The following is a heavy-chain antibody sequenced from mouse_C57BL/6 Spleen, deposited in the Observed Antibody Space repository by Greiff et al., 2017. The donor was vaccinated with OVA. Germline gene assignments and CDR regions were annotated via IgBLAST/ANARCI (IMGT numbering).Heavy chain of an antibody. V-gene: IGHV5-17*01. CDR2: ISSGSSTI. D-gene: IGHD1-1*01. Sequence: EVKLVESGGGLVKPGGSLKLSCAASGFTFSDYGMHWVRQAPEKGLEWVAYISSGSSTIYYADTVKGRFTIARDNAKNTLFLQMTSLRSEDTDMYYCARSGVDYYGSSYWYVDVWGTGTTVTVSS. J-gene: IGHJ1*03. CDR1: GFTFSDYG. CDR3: ARSGVDYYGSSYWYVDV.